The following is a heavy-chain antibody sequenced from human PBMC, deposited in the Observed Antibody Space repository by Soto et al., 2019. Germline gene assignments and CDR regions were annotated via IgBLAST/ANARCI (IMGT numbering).Heavy chain of an antibody. CDR1: GGSISSGGYY. D-gene: IGHD5-12*01. Sequence: SETLSLTCTVSGGSISSGGYYWSWIRQHPGKGLEWIGYIYYSGSTYYNPSLKSRVTISVDTSKNQFSLKLSSVTAADTAVYYCARVRSGYENYFDYWGQGTLVTVSS. J-gene: IGHJ4*02. V-gene: IGHV4-31*03. CDR3: ARVRSGYENYFDY. CDR2: IYYSGST.